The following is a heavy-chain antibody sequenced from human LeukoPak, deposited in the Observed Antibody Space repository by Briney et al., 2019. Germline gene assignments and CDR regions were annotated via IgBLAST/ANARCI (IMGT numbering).Heavy chain of an antibody. Sequence: ASVKVSCKASGYTFTGYYIHWVRQAPGQGPEWMGRINPNSGDTNYAQNLQGRVTMTRDTSISAAYMELSSLRSDDTAVYYCARPTFLRGYSGYDYFDYWGQGTLVTVSS. J-gene: IGHJ4*02. V-gene: IGHV1-2*06. CDR3: ARPTFLRGYSGYDYFDY. D-gene: IGHD5-12*01. CDR2: INPNSGDT. CDR1: GYTFTGYY.